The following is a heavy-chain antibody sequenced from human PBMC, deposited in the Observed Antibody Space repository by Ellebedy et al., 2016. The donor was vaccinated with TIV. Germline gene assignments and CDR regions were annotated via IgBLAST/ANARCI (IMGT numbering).Heavy chain of an antibody. V-gene: IGHV3-7*01. CDR3: ARESDYLDY. CDR1: GFTFSYYG. CDR2: IKQDGSEK. J-gene: IGHJ4*02. Sequence: GESLKISCAASGFTFSYYGMHWVRQAPGKGLEWVANIKQDGSEKGYVDSVEGRFIISRDNAKNALYLEMSSLRAEDTAVYYCARESDYLDYWGQGTLVTVSS.